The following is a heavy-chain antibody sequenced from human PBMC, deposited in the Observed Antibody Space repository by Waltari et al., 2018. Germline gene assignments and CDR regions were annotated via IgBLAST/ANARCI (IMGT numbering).Heavy chain of an antibody. CDR2: IKQDGSEK. CDR1: GLSFSKYW. CDR3: TRGGRDSSWYWRD. V-gene: IGHV3-7*01. Sequence: EVQLLDSGGGLAQPGGSLRLSCAASGLSFSKYWMTWVRQASGKGTEWVANIKQDGSEKYYMDSVKGRFTISRDNAKNSLYLQMNNLRVEDTAVYYCTRGGRDSSWYWRDWGQGTLVTVSS. J-gene: IGHJ4*02. D-gene: IGHD6-13*01.